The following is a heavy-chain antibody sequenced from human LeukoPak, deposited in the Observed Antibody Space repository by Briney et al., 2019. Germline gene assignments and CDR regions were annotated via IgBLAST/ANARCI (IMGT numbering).Heavy chain of an antibody. V-gene: IGHV4-39*01. Sequence: SETLPLTCTVSGGSISSSSYYWGWIRQPPGKGLEWIGSIYYSGSTYYNPSLKSRVTISVDTSKSQFSLKLSSVTAADTAVYYCGVVPAAMGAFDIWGQGTMVTVSS. D-gene: IGHD2-2*01. J-gene: IGHJ3*02. CDR3: GVVPAAMGAFDI. CDR1: GGSISSSSYY. CDR2: IYYSGST.